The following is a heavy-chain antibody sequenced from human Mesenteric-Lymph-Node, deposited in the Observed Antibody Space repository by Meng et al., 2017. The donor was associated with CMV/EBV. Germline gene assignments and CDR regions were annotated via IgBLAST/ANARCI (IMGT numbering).Heavy chain of an antibody. CDR2: FHYSGRT. D-gene: IGHD3-3*01. CDR3: ARVWDLWAKPEV. CDR1: GASLSSSMYH. Sequence: SETLSLTCTVSGASLSSSMYHWGWIRQAPGGGLEWIGSFHYSGRTYPNASLKSRVIMPADMSKNQFFLWLSSVTAADAAVYYCARVWDLWAKPEVWGQGTTVTVSS. V-gene: IGHV4-39*07. J-gene: IGHJ6*02.